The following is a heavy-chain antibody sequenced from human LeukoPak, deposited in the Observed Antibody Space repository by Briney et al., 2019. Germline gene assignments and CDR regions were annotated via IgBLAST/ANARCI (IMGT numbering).Heavy chain of an antibody. Sequence: GRSLRLSCVASGFTFRNFAMHWVRQAPGKGLEWVAVTSYDEGYEYYGDSVKGRFTISRDNSKNTLYLQKSSLRAEDTAVYYCAKAVHDNTPPGRDYYGMNVWGQGTTVTVSS. J-gene: IGHJ6*02. CDR3: AKAVHDNTPPGRDYYGMNV. V-gene: IGHV3-30-3*01. D-gene: IGHD2-15*01. CDR1: GFTFRNFA. CDR2: TSYDEGYE.